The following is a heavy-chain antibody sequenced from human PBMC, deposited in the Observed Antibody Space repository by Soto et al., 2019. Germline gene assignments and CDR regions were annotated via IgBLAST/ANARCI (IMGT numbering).Heavy chain of an antibody. D-gene: IGHD2-15*01. V-gene: IGHV4-4*02. CDR1: GDSISRSYW. J-gene: IGHJ4*02. CDR3: ARHTPAISISDH. CDR2: IYHSGST. Sequence: SETLSLTCAVSGDSISRSYWWSWVRQLPGKGLEWIGEIYHSGSTIYNPSLKSRVTISVDTSKNQFSLKLSSVTAADTAVYYCARHTPAISISDHWGQGTLVTVSS.